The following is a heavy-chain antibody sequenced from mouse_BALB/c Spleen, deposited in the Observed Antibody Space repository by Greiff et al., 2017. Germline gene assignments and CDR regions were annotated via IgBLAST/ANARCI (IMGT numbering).Heavy chain of an antibody. CDR3: ARGEDGPGAMDY. CDR2: ISSGSSTI. J-gene: IGHJ4*01. V-gene: IGHV5-17*02. CDR1: GFTFSSFG. D-gene: IGHD2-3*01. Sequence: EVKLVESGGGLVQPGGSRKLSCAASGFTFSSFGMHWVRQAPEKGLEWVAYISSGSSTIYYADTVKGRFTISRDNPKNTLFLQMTSLRSEDTAMYYCARGEDGPGAMDYWGQGTSVTVSS.